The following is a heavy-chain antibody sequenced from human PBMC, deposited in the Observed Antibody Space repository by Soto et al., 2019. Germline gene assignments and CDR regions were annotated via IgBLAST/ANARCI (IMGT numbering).Heavy chain of an antibody. CDR1: GGSVSNYY. J-gene: IGHJ4*02. V-gene: IGHV4-4*08. Sequence: SETLSLSCLVSGGSVSNYYWGWIRQPPGKGLEWIGYVYNDGSTNYNPSLKSRVTISADTSKTQFSLKLTSVSAADTALYDCVRRDRDSWSFDSWGQGTLVTVSS. CDR2: VYNDGST. D-gene: IGHD4-4*01. CDR3: VRRDRDSWSFDS.